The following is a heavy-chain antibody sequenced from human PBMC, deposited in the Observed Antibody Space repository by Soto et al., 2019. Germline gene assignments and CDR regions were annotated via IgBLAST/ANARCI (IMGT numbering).Heavy chain of an antibody. CDR1: GFTFSSYA. Sequence: PGGSLRLSCAASGFTFSSYAMSWVRQAPGKGLEWVSAISGSGGSTYYADSVKGRFTISRDNSKNTLYLQMNSLRAEDTAVYYCAKGSLSSSFYYYGMDVWGQGTTVTVSS. CDR3: AKGSLSSSFYYYGMDV. J-gene: IGHJ6*02. V-gene: IGHV3-23*01. CDR2: ISGSGGST. D-gene: IGHD6-6*01.